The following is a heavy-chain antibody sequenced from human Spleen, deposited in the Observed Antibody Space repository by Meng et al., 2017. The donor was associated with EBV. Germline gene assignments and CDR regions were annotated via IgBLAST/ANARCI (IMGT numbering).Heavy chain of an antibody. CDR1: GGSISSSNW. Sequence: QVDRQEWGPGRVRPSGTLCISCAVSGGSISSSNWWSWIRQTPGRGLEWIGEIFHSGSTNYNPSLKSRVTLSVDKSKAHFSLNLSSVTAADTAVYYCARGRFLVAGSTGNWFDPWGQRTLVTVSS. J-gene: IGHJ5*02. CDR3: ARGRFLVAGSTGNWFDP. V-gene: IGHV4-4*02. D-gene: IGHD2-8*02. CDR2: IFHSGST.